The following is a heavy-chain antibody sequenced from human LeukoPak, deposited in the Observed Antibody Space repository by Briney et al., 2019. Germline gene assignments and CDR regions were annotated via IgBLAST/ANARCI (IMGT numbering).Heavy chain of an antibody. CDR1: GGSINNTLFY. CDR3: ARAQPARVVRGVIITGGLVDY. Sequence: SETLSLTCTVSGGSINNTLFYWGWIRQPPGKGLEWIGTVYYDGINYSSPSLKSRVATSVDTSKNQFSLRLSSVTAADTAVYYCARAQPARVVRGVIITGGLVDYWGQGTLVTVSS. J-gene: IGHJ4*02. D-gene: IGHD3-10*01. CDR2: VYYDGIN. V-gene: IGHV4-39*07.